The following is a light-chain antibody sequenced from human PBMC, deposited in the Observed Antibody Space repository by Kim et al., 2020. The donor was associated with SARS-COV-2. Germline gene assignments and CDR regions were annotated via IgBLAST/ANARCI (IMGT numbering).Light chain of an antibody. CDR2: DAS. CDR1: QGISSY. V-gene: IGKV1-9*01. Sequence: SPSVGDRVTITCRASQGISSYVAWYQQKPGKDPKLLIYDASTLQSGVPSRFSGSGSGTDFTLTISSLQPEDFATYYCQQIKSPLTFGPGTKVDIK. CDR3: QQIKSPLT. J-gene: IGKJ3*01.